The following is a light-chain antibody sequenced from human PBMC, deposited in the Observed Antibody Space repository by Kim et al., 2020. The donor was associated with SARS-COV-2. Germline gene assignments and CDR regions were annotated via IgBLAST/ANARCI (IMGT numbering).Light chain of an antibody. J-gene: IGLJ1*01. CDR2: RNN. Sequence: GQRVIVACSGSSSNIGSNEVYWYQQLPGTATERLIYRNNRRPSGVPDRFSGAKAGTSASLAISGLQSEDEADYDCAAWDDSLNGYVVGTGAKVSVL. CDR1: SSNIGSNE. CDR3: AAWDDSLNGYV. V-gene: IGLV1-44*01.